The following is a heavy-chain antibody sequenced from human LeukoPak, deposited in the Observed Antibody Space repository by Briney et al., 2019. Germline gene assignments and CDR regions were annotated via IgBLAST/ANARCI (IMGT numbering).Heavy chain of an antibody. J-gene: IGHJ4*02. Sequence: GASVKVSCKASGYTFTSYGISWVRQAPGQGLEWMGWISAYNGNTNYAQKLQGRVTMTTDTSTSTAYMELRSLRSDDTAVYYCARDKDYIWGSSAKFDYWGQGTLVTVSS. D-gene: IGHD3-16*01. V-gene: IGHV1-18*01. CDR3: ARDKDYIWGSSAKFDY. CDR1: GYTFTSYG. CDR2: ISAYNGNT.